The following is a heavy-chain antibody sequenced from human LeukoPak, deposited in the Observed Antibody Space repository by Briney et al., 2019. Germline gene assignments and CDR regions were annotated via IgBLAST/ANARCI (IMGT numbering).Heavy chain of an antibody. CDR3: ARESLDSRIY. D-gene: IGHD3-22*01. CDR2: IYYSGST. CDR1: GGSISSSSYY. V-gene: IGHV4-39*01. J-gene: IGHJ4*02. Sequence: SETLSLTCTVSGGSISSSSYYWGWIRQPPGKGLEWIGSIYYSGSTYYNPSLKSRVTTSVDTSKNQFSLKLSSVTAADTAVYYCARESLDSRIYWGQGTLVTVSS.